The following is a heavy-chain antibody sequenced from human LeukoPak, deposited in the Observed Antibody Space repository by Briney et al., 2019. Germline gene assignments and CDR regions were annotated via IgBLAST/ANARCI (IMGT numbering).Heavy chain of an antibody. J-gene: IGHJ4*02. D-gene: IGHD6-19*01. V-gene: IGHV3-23*01. CDR1: GFTFSTYA. CDR3: ARDRGWYHADS. Sequence: QPGGSLRLSCAASGFTFSTYAMSWVRQAPGKGLEWVSAINSGGSTYYADSLKGRFTISRDNSKNTLYLQMNSLRAEDTAVYYCARDRGWYHADSWGQGTLVTVSS. CDR2: INSGGST.